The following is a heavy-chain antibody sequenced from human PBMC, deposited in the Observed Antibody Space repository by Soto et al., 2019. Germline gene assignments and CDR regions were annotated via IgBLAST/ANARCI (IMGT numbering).Heavy chain of an antibody. CDR2: ISAYNGNT. V-gene: IGHV1-18*01. CDR3: ARYPLAGNSGGYYYGMDV. Sequence: QVQLVQSGDEVKKPGASVKVSCKASGYTFTSYGISWVRQAPGQGLEWMGWISAYNGNTNYAQKLQGRVTMTTDTSTSTAYMEPRSLRSDDTAVYYCARYPLAGNSGGYYYGMDVWGQGTTVTVSS. J-gene: IGHJ6*02. D-gene: IGHD6-13*01. CDR1: GYTFTSYG.